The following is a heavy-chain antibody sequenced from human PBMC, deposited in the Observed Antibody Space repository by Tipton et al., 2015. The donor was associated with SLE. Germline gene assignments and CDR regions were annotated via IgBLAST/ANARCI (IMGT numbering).Heavy chain of an antibody. CDR2: ISPNTGET. CDR1: GYTFTNYG. D-gene: IGHD3-10*02. Sequence: QSGAEVKKPGASVKVSCKASGYTFTNYGVSWVRQAPGQGLEWMGRISPNTGETKYAQRFQGRVSMTTDTSTSTTYMALRSARSDDTAIYYCARECTGSGCLDYWGQGTLVTVSS. CDR3: ARECTGSGCLDY. V-gene: IGHV1-18*01. J-gene: IGHJ4*02.